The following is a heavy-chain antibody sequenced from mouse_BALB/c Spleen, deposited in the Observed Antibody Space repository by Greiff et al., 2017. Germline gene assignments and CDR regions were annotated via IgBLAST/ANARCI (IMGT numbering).Heavy chain of an antibody. J-gene: IGHJ1*01. Sequence: EVKLVESGGGLVQPGGSLKLSCAASGFTFSSYGMSWVRQTPDKRLELVATINSNGGSTYYPDSVKGRFTISRDNAKNTLYLQMSSLKSEDTAMYYCARDHYYGSSWYFDVWGAGTTVTVSS. V-gene: IGHV5-6-3*01. D-gene: IGHD1-1*01. CDR1: GFTFSSYG. CDR3: ARDHYYGSSWYFDV. CDR2: INSNGGST.